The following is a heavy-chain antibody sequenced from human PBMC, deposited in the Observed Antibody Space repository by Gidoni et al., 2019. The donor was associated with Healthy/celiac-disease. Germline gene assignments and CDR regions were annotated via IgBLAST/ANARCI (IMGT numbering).Heavy chain of an antibody. CDR1: GGTFSRYA. J-gene: IGHJ3*02. CDR3: ARPTVYYYALYAFDI. Sequence: QVQLVQSGAEVKKPGSSVKVSCTASGGTFSRYAISWVRQAPGQGLEWMGGISPIFGTANYAQKFQGRVTITADESTSTAYMELSSLRSEDTAVYYCARPTVYYYALYAFDIWGQGTMVTVSS. CDR2: ISPIFGTA. V-gene: IGHV1-69*01. D-gene: IGHD3-10*01.